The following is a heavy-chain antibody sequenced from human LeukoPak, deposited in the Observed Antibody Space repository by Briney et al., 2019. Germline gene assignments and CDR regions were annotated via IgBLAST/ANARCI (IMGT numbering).Heavy chain of an antibody. CDR1: GGSFSGYY. V-gene: IGHV4-34*01. CDR2: ISHSGST. D-gene: IGHD3-22*01. CDR3: VTYYYGSSAPKRNY. Sequence: SETLSLTCAVYGGSFSGYYWSWIRQPPGKGLEWIGEISHSGSTTYNPSLRSRVTISGDTSKKQFSLKLSSVTAADTAVYYCVTYYYGSSAPKRNYWGQGILLTVSS. J-gene: IGHJ4*02.